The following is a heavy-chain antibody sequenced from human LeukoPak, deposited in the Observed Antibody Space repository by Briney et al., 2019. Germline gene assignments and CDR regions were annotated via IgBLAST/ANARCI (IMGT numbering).Heavy chain of an antibody. J-gene: IGHJ4*02. Sequence: GGSLRLSCAASGFTLSSYAMSWVRQAPGKGLEWVSAISGSGGSTYYADSVKGRFTISRDNSKNTLYLQMNSLRAEDTAVYYCAKDLYSSGWSNFDYWGQGTLVTVSS. CDR1: GFTLSSYA. CDR3: AKDLYSSGWSNFDY. V-gene: IGHV3-23*01. D-gene: IGHD6-19*01. CDR2: ISGSGGST.